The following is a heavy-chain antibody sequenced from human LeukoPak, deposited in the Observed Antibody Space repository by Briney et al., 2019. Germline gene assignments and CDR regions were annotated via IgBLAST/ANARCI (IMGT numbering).Heavy chain of an antibody. V-gene: IGHV4-34*01. CDR3: ARDGRFPPEVLPRYFDS. CDR1: GGSFSGYY. Sequence: SETLSLTCAVYGGSFSGYYWSWIRQPPEKGLEWIGNIYYSGSTYYNPSLKSRVTISIDTSKNQFSLKLSSVTAADTAVYYCARDGRFPPEVLPRYFDSWGQGTLVTVS. CDR2: IYYSGST. J-gene: IGHJ4*02. D-gene: IGHD1-14*01.